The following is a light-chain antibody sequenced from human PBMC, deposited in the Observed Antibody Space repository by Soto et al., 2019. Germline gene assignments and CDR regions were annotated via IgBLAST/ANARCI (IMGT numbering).Light chain of an antibody. CDR3: TSYAGSNNLV. Sequence: QSALTQPPSASGSPGQSVTISCTGTSSDIGGYNYVSWYQPHPGKAPKLIIYEVSKRPSGVPDRFSGSKSGNTASLTVSGLQAEDEADYYGTSYAGSNNLVFAGGTKLTVL. CDR2: EVS. J-gene: IGLJ3*02. CDR1: SSDIGGYNY. V-gene: IGLV2-8*01.